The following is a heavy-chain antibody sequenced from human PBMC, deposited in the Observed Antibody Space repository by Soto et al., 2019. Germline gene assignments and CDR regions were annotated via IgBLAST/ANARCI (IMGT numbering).Heavy chain of an antibody. V-gene: IGHV5-51*01. CDR3: ARHSAPQLVSGKRFYSYGMDV. CDR1: GDSFTSYW. Sequence: PGESLQNCCKGSGDSFTSYWIGWVRQMPGKGMEWMGIIYPGDSDTRYSPSFQGQVTISADKSISTAYLQWSSLKASDTAMYYCARHSAPQLVSGKRFYSYGMDVWGQGTTVTVFS. CDR2: IYPGDSDT. D-gene: IGHD6-13*01. J-gene: IGHJ6*02.